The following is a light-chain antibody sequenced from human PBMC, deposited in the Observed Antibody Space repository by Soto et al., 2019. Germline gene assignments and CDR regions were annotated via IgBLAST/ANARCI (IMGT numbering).Light chain of an antibody. CDR2: GTS. Sequence: DIPMTQSPSTLSASVGDRVTISCRASQSLSRWLAWYQQKPGKAPKLLIYGTSSLKSGVPSRFSGSGSGTEFTLTISSLQPDDFATYYCQQYNGYSVTFGQGNKVEIK. CDR1: QSLSRW. CDR3: QQYNGYSVT. J-gene: IGKJ1*01. V-gene: IGKV1-5*01.